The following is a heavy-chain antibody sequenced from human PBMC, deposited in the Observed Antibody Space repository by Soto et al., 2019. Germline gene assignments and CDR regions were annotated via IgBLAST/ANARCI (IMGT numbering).Heavy chain of an antibody. V-gene: IGHV3-30*18. CDR3: AKEGILRRIPRFEYYYYYMDV. CDR1: GFTFSSYG. CDR2: ISYDGSNK. J-gene: IGHJ6*03. D-gene: IGHD3-3*01. Sequence: GGSLRLSCAASGFTFSSYGMHWVRQAPGKGLEWVAVISYDGSNKYYADSVKGRFTISRDNSKNTLYLQMNSLRAEDTAVYYCAKEGILRRIPRFEYYYYYMDVWGKGTTVTVSS.